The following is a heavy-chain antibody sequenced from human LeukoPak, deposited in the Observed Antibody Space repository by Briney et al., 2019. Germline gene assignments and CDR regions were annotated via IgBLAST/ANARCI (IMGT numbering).Heavy chain of an antibody. CDR1: GFTFSSYW. D-gene: IGHD2-15*01. CDR2: INTDGSGT. V-gene: IGHV3-74*01. CDR3: ARAVGCSGGSCYFDY. Sequence: GGSLRLSCAPSGFTFSSYWMHWVRQAPGKGLVWVSRINTDGSGTSYADSVKGRFTISRDNAKSTLYLQMSSLRAEDTAVYYCARAVGCSGGSCYFDYWGQGNLVTVSS. J-gene: IGHJ4*02.